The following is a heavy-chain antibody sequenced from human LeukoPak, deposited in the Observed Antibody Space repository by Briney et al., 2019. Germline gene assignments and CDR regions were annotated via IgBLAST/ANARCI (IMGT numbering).Heavy chain of an antibody. CDR2: INHSGST. CDR1: GFTFSDYY. D-gene: IGHD6-19*01. Sequence: GSLRLSCAASGFTFSDYYMSWIRQPPGKGLEWIGEINHSGSTNYNPSLKSRVTISVDTSKNQFSLELSSVTAADTAVYYCARRMGAKPGYSSGWYSNYYYYYMDVWGKGTTVTVSS. V-gene: IGHV4-34*01. J-gene: IGHJ6*03. CDR3: ARRMGAKPGYSSGWYSNYYYYYMDV.